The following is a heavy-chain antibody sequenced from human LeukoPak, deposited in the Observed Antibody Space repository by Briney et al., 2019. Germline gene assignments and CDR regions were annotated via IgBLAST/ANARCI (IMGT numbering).Heavy chain of an antibody. CDR2: IKQDGSEK. CDR1: GFTFSSYW. D-gene: IGHD2-2*01. J-gene: IGHJ6*03. V-gene: IGHV3-7*01. Sequence: GGSLRLSCAASGFTFSSYWMSWVRQAPGKGLEWVANIKQDGSEKYYVDSVKGRFTISRDNAKNSLYLQMNSLRAEDTAVYYCAREPRDIVVVPAATVYYYYYMDVWGKGTTVTVSS. CDR3: AREPRDIVVVPAATVYYYYYMDV.